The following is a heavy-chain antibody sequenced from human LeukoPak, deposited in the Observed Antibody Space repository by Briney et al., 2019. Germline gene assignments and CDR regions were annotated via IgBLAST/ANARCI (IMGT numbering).Heavy chain of an antibody. CDR1: GFTFTSYA. CDR3: AKGVQYDFWTGYTLEYFDV. V-gene: IGHV3-23*01. Sequence: GGSLRLSCAASGFTFTSYAMNWVRQAPGKGLEWVSFISASGSSTHYADSVKGRFTISRDNSNNTLYLQINSLRAEDTAAYYCAKGVQYDFWTGYTLEYFDVWGKGTLVTVSS. CDR2: ISASGSST. J-gene: IGHJ4*02. D-gene: IGHD3-3*01.